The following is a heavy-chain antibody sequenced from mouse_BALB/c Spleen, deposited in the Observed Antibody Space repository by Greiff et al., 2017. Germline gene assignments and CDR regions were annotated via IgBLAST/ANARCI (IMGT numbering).Heavy chain of an antibody. CDR2: ISSGGSYT. D-gene: IGHD2-4*01. CDR1: GFTFSSYA. Sequence: EVHLVESGGGLVKPGGSLTLSCAASGFTFSSYAMSWVRQSPVQRLEWVAEISSGGSYTYYPDTVTGRFTISRDNAKNTLYLEMSSLRSEDTAMYYCARYLDYDGGGAMDYWGQGTSVTVSA. V-gene: IGHV5-9-4*01. J-gene: IGHJ4*01. CDR3: ARYLDYDGGGAMDY.